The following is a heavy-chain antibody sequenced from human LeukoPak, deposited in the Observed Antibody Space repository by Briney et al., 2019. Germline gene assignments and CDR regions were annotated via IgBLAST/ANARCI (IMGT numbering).Heavy chain of an antibody. D-gene: IGHD1-26*01. J-gene: IGHJ4*02. CDR1: GYTFTNYW. CDR2: IWPSDSDT. CDR3: ARRISGYYIDY. V-gene: IGHV5-51*01. Sequence: GESLKISCKCSGYTFTNYWIGWVRQMPGKGLEWRGIIWPSDSDTRYSPSFQGQVTISADKSISTAYLPWSSLKASDTAIYFCARRISGYYIDYWGQGTLVSVSS.